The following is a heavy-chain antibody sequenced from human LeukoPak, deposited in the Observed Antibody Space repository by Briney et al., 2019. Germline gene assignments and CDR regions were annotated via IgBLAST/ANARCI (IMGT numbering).Heavy chain of an antibody. CDR3: ETEVGNRLGAWELQLPGYY. D-gene: IGHD1-26*01. Sequence: GGSLRLSCAASGFTFSSYGMHWVRQAPGKGLEWVAVIWYDGSNKYYADSVKGRFTISRDNSKNTLYLQMNSLRAEDMAVYYCETEVGNRLGAWELQLPGYYWGSGKLVTVSS. J-gene: IGHJ4*02. CDR1: GFTFSSYG. CDR2: IWYDGSNK. V-gene: IGHV3-33*01.